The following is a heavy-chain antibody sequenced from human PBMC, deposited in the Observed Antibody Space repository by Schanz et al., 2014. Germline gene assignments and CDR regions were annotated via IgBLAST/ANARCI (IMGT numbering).Heavy chain of an antibody. CDR2: ITTSTSYT. V-gene: IGHV3-11*06. CDR1: GFTFSDNF. D-gene: IGHD2-8*01. Sequence: QVQLVESGGGLVKPGGSLRLSCAASGFTFSDNFMSWIRQAPGKGLEWISYITTSTSYTNYADSVKGRFPISRDNAKKSLFLQMTSLRAEETAVYYCARLGRMGAFDIWGQGTMVTVSS. CDR3: ARLGRMGAFDI. J-gene: IGHJ3*02.